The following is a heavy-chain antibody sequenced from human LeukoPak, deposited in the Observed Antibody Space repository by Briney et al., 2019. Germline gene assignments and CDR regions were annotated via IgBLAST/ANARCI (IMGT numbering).Heavy chain of an antibody. D-gene: IGHD6-13*01. CDR3: VRRSWYVDY. CDR2: IYDSLST. Sequence: ASETLSLTCTVSGGSMSTYYWSWIRQPPGKGLEWIGYIYDSLSTDYNPSLKSRVTISVDMSKNQFSLKLASVTAADTAVYYCVRRSWYVDYWGQGTLVTVSS. J-gene: IGHJ4*02. CDR1: GGSMSTYY. V-gene: IGHV4-59*01.